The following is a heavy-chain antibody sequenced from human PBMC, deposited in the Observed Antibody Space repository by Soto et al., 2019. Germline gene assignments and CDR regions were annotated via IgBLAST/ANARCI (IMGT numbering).Heavy chain of an antibody. Sequence: SVIVSCRSSVHTFSTYGIAGVRQAPGQGLEWMGGIIPIFGTANYAQKFQGRVTITADESTSTAYMELSSLRSEDTAVYYCARARLPYYGMDVWGQGTTVTLS. J-gene: IGHJ6*02. CDR3: ARARLPYYGMDV. CDR1: VHTFSTYG. D-gene: IGHD3-16*01. CDR2: IIPIFGTA. V-gene: IGHV1-69*13.